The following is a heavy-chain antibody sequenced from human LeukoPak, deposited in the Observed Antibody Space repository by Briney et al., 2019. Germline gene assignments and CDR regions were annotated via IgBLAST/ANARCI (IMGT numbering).Heavy chain of an antibody. CDR1: GFTFSSYS. CDR3: ARDSGIAVAGSLDY. V-gene: IGHV3-21*01. J-gene: IGHJ4*02. D-gene: IGHD6-19*01. Sequence: GGSLRLSCAASGFTFSSYSMNWVRQAPGKGLEWVSSVSSSSSYIYYADSVKGRFTISRDNAKNSLYLQMNSLRAEDTAVYYCARDSGIAVAGSLDYWGQGTLVTVSS. CDR2: VSSSSSYI.